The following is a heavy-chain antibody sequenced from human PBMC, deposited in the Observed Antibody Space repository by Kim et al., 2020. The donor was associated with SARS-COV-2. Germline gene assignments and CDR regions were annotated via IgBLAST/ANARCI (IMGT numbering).Heavy chain of an antibody. V-gene: IGHV3-11*01. CDR3: ARDFKKKWSPKGVVTSGSRNYYYYGMDV. CDR2: ISSSGSTI. D-gene: IGHD3-10*01. Sequence: GGSLRLSCAASGFTFSDYYMSWIRQAPGKGLEWVSYISSSGSTIYYADSVKGRFTISRDNAKNSLYLQMNSLRAEDTAVYYCARDFKKKWSPKGVVTSGSRNYYYYGMDVWGQGTTVTVSS. CDR1: GFTFSDYY. J-gene: IGHJ6*02.